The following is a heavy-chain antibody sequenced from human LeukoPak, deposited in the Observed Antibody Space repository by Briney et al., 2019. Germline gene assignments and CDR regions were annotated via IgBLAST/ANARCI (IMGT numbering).Heavy chain of an antibody. V-gene: IGHV4-34*01. CDR3: AINRWWYKDYFDY. CDR2: INHSGST. Sequence: SETLSLTCAVYGGSFSGYYWSWIRQPPGKGLVWIGEINHSGSTNYNPSLKSRVTISVDTSKNQFSLKLSSVTAADTAVYYCAINRWWYKDYFDYWGQGTLVTVSS. J-gene: IGHJ4*02. D-gene: IGHD2-15*01. CDR1: GGSFSGYY.